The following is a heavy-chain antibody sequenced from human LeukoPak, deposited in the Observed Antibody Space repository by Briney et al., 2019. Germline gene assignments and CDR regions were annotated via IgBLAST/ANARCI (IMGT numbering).Heavy chain of an antibody. CDR3: ARDSRAFCGGDCYSPFDY. V-gene: IGHV3-21*01. Sequence: GGSLRLSCAASGFTFNTYAMNWVRQAPGRGLEWVSSISSSNTYIYYAASVKGRFTISRDNAKNSLYLQMNSLRAEDTAVYYCARDSRAFCGGDCYSPFDYWGQGTRVTVFS. CDR1: GFTFNTYA. CDR2: ISSSNTYI. J-gene: IGHJ4*02. D-gene: IGHD2-21*02.